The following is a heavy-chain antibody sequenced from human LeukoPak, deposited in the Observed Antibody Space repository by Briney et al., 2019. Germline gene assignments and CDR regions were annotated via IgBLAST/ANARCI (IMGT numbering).Heavy chain of an antibody. V-gene: IGHV4-61*02. CDR3: ARSPGPDLNYYDTSGSYYFDY. CDR1: GGSISSGSYY. J-gene: IGHJ4*02. Sequence: NPSETLSLTCTVSGGSISSGSYYWSWIRQPAGKGLEWIGRLYISGSTNYSPSLKSRVTISVDASKNQFSLRLTSVTAADTAVYYCARSPGPDLNYYDTSGSYYFDYWGQGTLVTVSS. D-gene: IGHD3-22*01. CDR2: LYISGST.